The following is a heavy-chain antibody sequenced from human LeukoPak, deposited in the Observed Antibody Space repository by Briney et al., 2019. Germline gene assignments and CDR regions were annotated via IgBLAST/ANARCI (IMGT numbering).Heavy chain of an antibody. Sequence: PSETLSLTCTVSGGSISSYYWSWIRQPPGKGLEWIGYIYYSGSTNYNPSLKSRVTISVDTSKNQFSLKLSSVTAADTAVYYCVRIVGRFLEWFHFDYWGQGTLVTVSS. D-gene: IGHD3-3*01. CDR1: GGSISSYY. J-gene: IGHJ4*02. V-gene: IGHV4-59*01. CDR3: VRIVGRFLEWFHFDY. CDR2: IYYSGST.